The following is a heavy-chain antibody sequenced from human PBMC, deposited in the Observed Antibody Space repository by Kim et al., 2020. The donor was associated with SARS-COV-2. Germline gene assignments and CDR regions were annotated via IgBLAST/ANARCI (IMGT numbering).Heavy chain of an antibody. CDR2: ISYSGNP. J-gene: IGHJ4*02. D-gene: IGHD2-2*01. CDR1: GGSIRSGGKF. CDR3: ARGQPLDY. V-gene: IGHV4-31*03. Sequence: SETLSLTCSVSGGSIRSGGKFWTWIRQHPAKGLEWIGYISYSGNPHYSPSLRSRVSISLQTSENQFSLELTSVTAADTAVYYCARGQPLDYWGQGILVTVS.